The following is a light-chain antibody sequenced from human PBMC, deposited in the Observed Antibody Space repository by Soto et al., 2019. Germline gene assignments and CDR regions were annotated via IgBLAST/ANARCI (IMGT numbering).Light chain of an antibody. V-gene: IGLV1-40*01. CDR1: SSNIGAGYD. Sequence: QSVLTQPPSVSGAPGQRVTISCTGSSSNIGAGYDVHWYQQLPGTAPKLLIYGNNNRPSGLPDRFSGSKSGTSASLAITGLQAEDEADYYCQSYDSSLSALFGGGTKVTVL. CDR2: GNN. CDR3: QSYDSSLSAL. J-gene: IGLJ2*01.